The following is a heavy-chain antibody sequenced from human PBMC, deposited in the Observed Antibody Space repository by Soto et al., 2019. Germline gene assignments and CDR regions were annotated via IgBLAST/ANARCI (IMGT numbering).Heavy chain of an antibody. CDR3: VRDKPEYYDSSGSSHVGDVFDI. V-gene: IGHV1-3*01. J-gene: IGHJ6*02. D-gene: IGHD3-22*01. CDR2: INAGNGKT. CDR1: GGTFSSYA. Sequence: ASVKVSCKASGGTFSSYAISWVRQVPGQRPEWMGWINAGNGKTKYSQNFQGRVIFTRDTSASTAHMELSGLTSEDTAVFYCVRDKPEYYDSSGSSHVGDVFDIWGQGTTVTVSS.